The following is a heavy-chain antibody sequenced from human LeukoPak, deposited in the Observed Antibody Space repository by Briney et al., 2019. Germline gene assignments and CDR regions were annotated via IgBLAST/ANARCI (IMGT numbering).Heavy chain of an antibody. CDR2: ISYDGSNK. CDR3: AKDLGLRAYYYYYMDV. D-gene: IGHD5-12*01. CDR1: GFTFSSYG. Sequence: GGSLRLSCAASGFTFSSYGMHWVRQAPGKGLEWVAVISYDGSNKYYADSVKGRFTISRDNSKNTLYLQMNSLRAEDTAVYYCAKDLGLRAYYYYYMDVWGKGTTVTVSS. J-gene: IGHJ6*03. V-gene: IGHV3-30*18.